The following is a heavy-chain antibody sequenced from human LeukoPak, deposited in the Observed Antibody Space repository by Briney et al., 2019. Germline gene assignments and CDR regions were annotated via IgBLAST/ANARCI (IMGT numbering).Heavy chain of an antibody. CDR1: GYSFTGYW. CDR2: IYPGDSDT. CDR3: ARLGGYCTNGVCYTSHNLDY. J-gene: IGHJ4*02. V-gene: IGHV5-51*01. D-gene: IGHD2-8*01. Sequence: GESLKISCKGSGYSFTGYWIGWVRQMPGKGLEGMGIIYPGDSDTRYSPSFQGQVTISADKSISTAYLQWSSLKASDTAMYYCARLGGYCTNGVCYTSHNLDYWGQGTLVTVSS.